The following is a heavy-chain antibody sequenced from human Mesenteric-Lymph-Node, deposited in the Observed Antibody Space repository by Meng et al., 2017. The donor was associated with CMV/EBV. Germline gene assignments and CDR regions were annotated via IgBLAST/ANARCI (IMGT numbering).Heavy chain of an antibody. V-gene: IGHV4-34*01. CDR2: INHSGST. J-gene: IGHJ4*02. CDR1: GGSVSGYY. CDR3: ARGSSYDILTGYFDY. Sequence: QVQLLQWGAGLFKPSWTLSVTGAFYGGSVSGYYWNWIRQSPEKGLEWIGEINHSGSTTYNPSFTSRIIISVDTSTNQISLNMSSVTAADTAVYYCARGSSYDILTGYFDYWGQGALVTVSS. D-gene: IGHD3-9*01.